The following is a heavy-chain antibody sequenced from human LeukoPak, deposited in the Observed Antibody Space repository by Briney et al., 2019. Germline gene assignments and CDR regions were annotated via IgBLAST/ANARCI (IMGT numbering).Heavy chain of an antibody. CDR2: INAGKGNT. D-gene: IGHD5-18*01. CDR3: ARGPGHYSWPRTFQH. CDR1: GYTFTSYA. V-gene: IGHV1-3*01. J-gene: IGHJ1*01. Sequence: ASVKVSCKASGYTFTSYAMHWVRQAPGQRLEWMGWINAGKGNTKYSQKFQGRVTITRDTSASTAYMGLRSLRSDDTAVYYCARGPGHYSWPRTFQHWGQGTLVTVSS.